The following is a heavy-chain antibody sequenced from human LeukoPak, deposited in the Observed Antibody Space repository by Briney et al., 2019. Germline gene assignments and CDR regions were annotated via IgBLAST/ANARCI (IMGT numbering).Heavy chain of an antibody. V-gene: IGHV3-23*01. D-gene: IGHD4-17*01. CDR2: ISGSGGST. J-gene: IGHJ5*02. CDR3: AKGGDYGAYDWFDP. CDR1: GFSFSSNA. Sequence: QPGGSLRLSCAVSGFSFSSNAMSWVRQAPGKGLEWVSAISGSGGSTYYADSVKGRFTISRDNSKNTLYLQMNSLRAEDTAVYYCAKGGDYGAYDWFDPWGQGTLVTVSS.